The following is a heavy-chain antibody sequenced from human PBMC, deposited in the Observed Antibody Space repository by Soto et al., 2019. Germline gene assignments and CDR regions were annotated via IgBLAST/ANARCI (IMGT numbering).Heavy chain of an antibody. D-gene: IGHD3-10*01. J-gene: IGHJ4*02. CDR1: GYTFTSYA. Sequence: ASVKVSCKASGYTFTSYAMHWVRQAPGQRLEWMGWINAGNGNTKYSQKFQGRVTITRDTSASTAYMELSSLRSEDTAVYYCARVKVRGAKNGAFDYWGQGXLVTVYS. CDR2: INAGNGNT. V-gene: IGHV1-3*01. CDR3: ARVKVRGAKNGAFDY.